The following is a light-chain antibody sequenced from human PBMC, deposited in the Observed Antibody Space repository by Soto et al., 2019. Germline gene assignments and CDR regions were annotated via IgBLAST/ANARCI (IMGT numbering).Light chain of an antibody. J-gene: IGKJ2*01. Sequence: DIQMTQSPSTLAASVGDRVTISCRASQSLSGWLAWYQQKPGQAHKVLIYKASSLESGVPSRFSGSGSGTEFTLTISSLQPDDFATYYCQQCNNYPYTFGQGTKLEI. V-gene: IGKV1-5*03. CDR1: QSLSGW. CDR2: KAS. CDR3: QQCNNYPYT.